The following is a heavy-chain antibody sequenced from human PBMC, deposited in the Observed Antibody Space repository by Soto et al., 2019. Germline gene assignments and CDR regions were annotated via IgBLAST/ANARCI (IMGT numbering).Heavy chain of an antibody. CDR2: VYDTWST. V-gene: IGHV4-59*08. CDR3: VRQGIGFLHGLVDV. CDR1: SGPSKSHN. J-gene: IGHJ6*01. Sequence: QVQVQQSGPGLVKPSETLSLTCTVSSGPSKSHNWGWIRQPPGRGLEWIGYVYDTWSTSYNPSLKSRVTVSADMFTNRISLTLRFVTAADTAVYYCVRQGIGFLHGLVDVWGQGTTVIVSS. D-gene: IGHD3-10*01.